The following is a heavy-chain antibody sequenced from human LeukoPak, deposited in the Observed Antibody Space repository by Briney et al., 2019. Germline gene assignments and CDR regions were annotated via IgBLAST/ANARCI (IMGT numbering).Heavy chain of an antibody. CDR3: AQERGGA. V-gene: IGHV3-23*01. D-gene: IGHD3-16*01. J-gene: IGHJ5*02. CDR1: GFTFSNYG. CDR2: VGTGGVNT. Sequence: PGGSLRLSCAASGFTFSNYGMSWVRQAPGKGLEWVSGVGTGGVNTYHAESVKGRFTISRDNSKNTPFLQMNSLRAEDTAVYYCAQERGGAWGQGTLVTVSS.